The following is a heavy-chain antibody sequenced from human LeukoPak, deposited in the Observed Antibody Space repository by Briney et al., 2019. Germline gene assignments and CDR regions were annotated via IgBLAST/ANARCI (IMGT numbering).Heavy chain of an antibody. J-gene: IGHJ4*02. Sequence: GGSLRLSCAASGFTFSSYGMHWVRQAPGKGLEWVAVISYDGSNKYYADSVKGRFTISRDNSKNSLYLQMNSLRAEDTAVYYCAALPVGYCSGGSCYESYYFDYWGQGTLVTVSS. D-gene: IGHD2-15*01. V-gene: IGHV3-30*03. CDR3: AALPVGYCSGGSCYESYYFDY. CDR1: GFTFSSYG. CDR2: ISYDGSNK.